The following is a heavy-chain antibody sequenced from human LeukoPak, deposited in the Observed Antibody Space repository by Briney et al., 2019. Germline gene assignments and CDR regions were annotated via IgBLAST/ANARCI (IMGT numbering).Heavy chain of an antibody. CDR1: VYTFTDYH. CDR3: ARELQLDDCTRINCYQPMVDP. Sequence: GASVKVSCKASVYTFTDYHMHWVRQAPGQGFEGMGWINPQSGDTKYAQKLQGRVTMTRDTSISTAYMDLSSLRSDDTAVYYCARELQLDDCTRINCYQPMVDPWGQGTLVTVSS. V-gene: IGHV1-2*02. J-gene: IGHJ5*02. D-gene: IGHD2-8*01. CDR2: INPQSGDT.